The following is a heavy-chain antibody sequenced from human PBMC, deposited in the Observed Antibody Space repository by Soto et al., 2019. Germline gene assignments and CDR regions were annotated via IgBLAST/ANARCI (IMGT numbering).Heavy chain of an antibody. V-gene: IGHV4-34*01. CDR3: AREGEGHCISSSCLNWFDP. CDR2: INHSGST. Sequence: SETLSLTCAVDGGSFSGYYWTWIRQPPGTGLEWIGEINHSGSTNYNPSLKSRVTISVDTSKNQFSLKLTSVTAADTAVYYCAREGEGHCISSSCLNWFDPWGQGTMVTVSS. J-gene: IGHJ5*02. D-gene: IGHD2-2*01. CDR1: GGSFSGYY.